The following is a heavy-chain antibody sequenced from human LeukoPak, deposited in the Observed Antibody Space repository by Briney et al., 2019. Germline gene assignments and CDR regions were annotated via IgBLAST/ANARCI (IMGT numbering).Heavy chain of an antibody. CDR3: ARSEVATTGYFDY. CDR2: IYHSGST. V-gene: IGHV4-30-2*01. Sequence: PSQTLSLTCAVSGGSISSGGYSWSWIRQPPGKGLEWIGYIYHSGSTYYNPSLKSRVTISVDTSKNQFSLKLSSVTAADTAVYYCARSEVATTGYFDYWGQGTLVTVSS. D-gene: IGHD5-12*01. J-gene: IGHJ4*02. CDR1: GGSISSGGYS.